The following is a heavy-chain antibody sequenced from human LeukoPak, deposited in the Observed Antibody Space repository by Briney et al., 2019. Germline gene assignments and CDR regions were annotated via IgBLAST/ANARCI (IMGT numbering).Heavy chain of an antibody. Sequence: GGSLRLSCAASGFTFSSYSMNWVRQAPGKGLECVSSISSSSSSYIYYADSVKGRFTISRDNAKNSLYLQMNSLRAEDTAVYYCARLSGYDSFDYWGQGTLVTVSS. V-gene: IGHV3-21*01. D-gene: IGHD5-12*01. J-gene: IGHJ4*02. CDR2: ISSSSSSYI. CDR1: GFTFSSYS. CDR3: ARLSGYDSFDY.